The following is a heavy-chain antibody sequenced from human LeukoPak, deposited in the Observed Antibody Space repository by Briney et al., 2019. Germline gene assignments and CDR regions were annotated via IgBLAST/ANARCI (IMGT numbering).Heavy chain of an antibody. J-gene: IGHJ5*02. CDR1: GGSISGYY. Sequence: SETLSLTCTVSGGSISGYYWSWIRQPPGKGLEWIGFIYYSGSTNYNPSLKSRVTISVDTSKNQFSLKLSSVTAADTAVYYCARTQYGSGRASIWFDPWGQGTLVTVSS. V-gene: IGHV4-59*08. D-gene: IGHD3-10*01. CDR2: IYYSGST. CDR3: ARTQYGSGRASIWFDP.